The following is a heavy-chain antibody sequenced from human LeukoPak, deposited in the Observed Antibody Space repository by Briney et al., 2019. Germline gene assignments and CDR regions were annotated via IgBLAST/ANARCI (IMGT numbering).Heavy chain of an antibody. CDR1: GYSFTSYW. V-gene: IGHV5-51*01. Sequence: GESLKISCKGSGYSFTSYWIGWVRQMPGKGLGWMGNIYPGDSDTRYSPSFQGQVTISADKSISTAYLQWSSLKASDTAMYYCARFSDSSGYYSAFDIWGQGTMVTVSS. CDR3: ARFSDSSGYYSAFDI. J-gene: IGHJ3*02. D-gene: IGHD3-22*01. CDR2: IYPGDSDT.